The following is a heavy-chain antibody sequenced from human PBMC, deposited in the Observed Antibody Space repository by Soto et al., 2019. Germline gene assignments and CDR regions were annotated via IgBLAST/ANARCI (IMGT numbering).Heavy chain of an antibody. CDR1: GGSISSGDYY. Sequence: SETLSLTCTVSGGSISSGDYYWSWIRQPPGKGLEWIGYIYYSGSTYYNPSLKSRVTISVDTPKNQFSLKLSSVTAADTAVYYCARAIPDAGSGSYYSPRYYFDYWGQGTLVTVSS. J-gene: IGHJ4*02. CDR2: IYYSGST. CDR3: ARAIPDAGSGSYYSPRYYFDY. D-gene: IGHD3-10*01. V-gene: IGHV4-30-4*01.